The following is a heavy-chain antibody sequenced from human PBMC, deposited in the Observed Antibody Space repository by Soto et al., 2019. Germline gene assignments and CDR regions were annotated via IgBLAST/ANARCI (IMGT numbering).Heavy chain of an antibody. J-gene: IGHJ6*02. CDR3: ARGRWGPTGSYYYYGMDV. CDR2: MNPNSGNT. CDR1: GYTCTSYD. V-gene: IGHV1-8*01. D-gene: IGHD1-26*01. Sequence: SVKVSGKDSGYTCTSYDINWLLQATGQGLEWMGWMNPNSGNTGYAQKFQGRVTMTRNTSISTAYMELSSLRSEDTAVYYCARGRWGPTGSYYYYGMDVWGQGTTVTVSS.